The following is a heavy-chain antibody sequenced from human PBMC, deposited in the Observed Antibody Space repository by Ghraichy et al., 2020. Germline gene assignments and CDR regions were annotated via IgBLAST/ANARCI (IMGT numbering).Heavy chain of an antibody. Sequence: GGYLRLSCSASGFTFSSSAMTWIRQAPGKGLAWVSIITASGDNTNYADSVKGRFTISRDNSKNTLYLQMDRLTAEDTAVYYCAKDLGFGDLLDPVENYWGQGTLVTVSS. D-gene: IGHD3-10*01. J-gene: IGHJ4*02. CDR3: AKDLGFGDLLDPVENY. CDR1: GFTFSSSA. CDR2: ITASGDNT. V-gene: IGHV3-23*01.